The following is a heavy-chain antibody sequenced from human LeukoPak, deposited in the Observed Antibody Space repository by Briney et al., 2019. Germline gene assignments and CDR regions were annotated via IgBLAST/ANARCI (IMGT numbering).Heavy chain of an antibody. CDR3: ARDPNGDYIGAFEF. V-gene: IGHV3-23*01. D-gene: IGHD4-17*01. J-gene: IGHJ3*01. Sequence: PGGSLRLPCAASGFIFSNFALMWIRQSPGQRLEWVSCITAAGAPIYADSVKGRFTISRDNSKNTLYLQMSSLRAEDTAQYFCARDPNGDYIGAFEFLGQGTVVTVSS. CDR2: ITAAGAP. CDR1: GFIFSNFA.